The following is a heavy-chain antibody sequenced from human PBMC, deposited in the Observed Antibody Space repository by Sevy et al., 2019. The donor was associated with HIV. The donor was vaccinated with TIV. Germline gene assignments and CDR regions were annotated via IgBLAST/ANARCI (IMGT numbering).Heavy chain of an antibody. D-gene: IGHD2-21*02. Sequence: SETLSLTCSVYGTSFSSYYWTWIRQPPGEGLEWIGEVNHSGNTNYNPSLESRVIMSLDTSKNDFSLKLTSVTAADTAVYFCARKYGADLTDRNSPSYFDLWGRGTLVTVSS. CDR2: VNHSGNT. CDR1: GTSFSSYY. J-gene: IGHJ2*01. V-gene: IGHV4-34*01. CDR3: ARKYGADLTDRNSPSYFDL.